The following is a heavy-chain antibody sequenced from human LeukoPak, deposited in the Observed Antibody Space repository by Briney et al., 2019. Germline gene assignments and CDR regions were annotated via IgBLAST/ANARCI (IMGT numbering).Heavy chain of an antibody. D-gene: IGHD3-9*01. V-gene: IGHV4-34*01. Sequence: SETLSLTCGVYGGSFSSYYWSWIRQPPGKGLEWIGEINHSGSTNYNPSLKSRVTISVDTSKNQFSLKLSSVTAADTAVYYCASHEVRYFDWFTQRAKASRGPMRDWGQGTLVTVSS. CDR3: ASHEVRYFDWFTQRAKASRGPMRD. J-gene: IGHJ4*02. CDR1: GGSFSSYY. CDR2: INHSGST.